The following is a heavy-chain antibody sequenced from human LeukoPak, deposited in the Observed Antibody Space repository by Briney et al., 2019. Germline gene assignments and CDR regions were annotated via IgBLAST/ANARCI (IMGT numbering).Heavy chain of an antibody. CDR3: AKGPYDSSGYPKYYFDY. Sequence: PGRSLRLSCAASGFTSSSYVMNWVRQAPGKGLEWVSTISGSGINTYHADSVKGRFTISRDNSKNTLYLQMNSLRAEDTAVYYCAKGPYDSSGYPKYYFDYWGQGILVTVSS. D-gene: IGHD3-22*01. V-gene: IGHV3-23*01. J-gene: IGHJ4*02. CDR1: GFTSSSYV. CDR2: ISGSGINT.